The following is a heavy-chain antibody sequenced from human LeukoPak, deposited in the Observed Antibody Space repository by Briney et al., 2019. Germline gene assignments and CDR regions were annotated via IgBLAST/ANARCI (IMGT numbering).Heavy chain of an antibody. Sequence: PGGSLRLSCAASGFTFNIFGMHWVRQVPGNGLEWVAVLWSDGKTAHYADSVKGRFTISRDSSENTLYLQMNSLRSEDTAVYYCARQPVGFWYLDLWGRGTLVTVSS. V-gene: IGHV3-33*01. D-gene: IGHD1-14*01. J-gene: IGHJ2*01. CDR3: ARQPVGFWYLDL. CDR1: GFTFNIFG. CDR2: LWSDGKTA.